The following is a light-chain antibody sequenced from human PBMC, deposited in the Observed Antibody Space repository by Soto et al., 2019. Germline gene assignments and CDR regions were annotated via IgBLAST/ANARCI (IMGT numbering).Light chain of an antibody. CDR3: QHYGRAPWT. Sequence: EIVLTQSPGTLSLSPGERATLSRRASQSVGGNYLAWFQQKPGQTPRVLFYGASSRATGISDRFSARGSGTDFTLTISRLEPEDFAVYYCQHYGRAPWTFGQGTKVEIK. CDR2: GAS. CDR1: QSVGGNY. J-gene: IGKJ1*01. V-gene: IGKV3-20*01.